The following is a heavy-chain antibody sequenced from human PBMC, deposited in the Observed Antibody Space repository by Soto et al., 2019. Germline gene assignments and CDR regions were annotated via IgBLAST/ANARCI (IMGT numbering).Heavy chain of an antibody. CDR3: ATGNVDSMLEY. CDR2: MFHSGGA. Sequence: SETLSLICVVSDGSISTYDWWTWVRQPPGKGLEWIGKMFHSGGADYSPSLKSRVTISADSSKSHFSLRLTAVTAADTAVYYCATGNVDSMLEYWGQGTQVTVSS. V-gene: IGHV4-4*02. CDR1: DGSISTYDW. D-gene: IGHD3-3*01. J-gene: IGHJ4*02.